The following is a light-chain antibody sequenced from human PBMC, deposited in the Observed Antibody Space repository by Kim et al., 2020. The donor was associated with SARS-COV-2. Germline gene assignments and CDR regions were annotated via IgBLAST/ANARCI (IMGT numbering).Light chain of an antibody. J-gene: IGLJ1*01. V-gene: IGLV2-11*01. CDR3: CSFADYSYV. Sequence: PGQSATHSCTGTSSNVGAYKHVSWYQQHPGKAPKLMIYDVNERPSGVPDRFSGSKSGNTASLTISGLQAEDEADYYCCSFADYSYVFGIGTKVTVL. CDR2: DVN. CDR1: SSNVGAYKH.